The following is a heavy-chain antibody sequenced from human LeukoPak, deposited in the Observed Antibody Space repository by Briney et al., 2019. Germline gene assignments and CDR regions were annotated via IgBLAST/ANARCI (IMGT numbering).Heavy chain of an antibody. D-gene: IGHD2-15*01. CDR2: IYHSGSN. CDR3: ARQCCSGVSRYYFDY. CDR1: GYSISSGYY. J-gene: IGHJ4*02. Sequence: SETLSLTCTVSGYSISSGYYWGWIRQTPEKGLEWIGSIYHSGSNYHNPSLEGRVTISVNTSKNQFSLRLRSVTAADTAVYSCARQCCSGVSRYYFDYWGQGTLVTVSS. V-gene: IGHV4-38-2*02.